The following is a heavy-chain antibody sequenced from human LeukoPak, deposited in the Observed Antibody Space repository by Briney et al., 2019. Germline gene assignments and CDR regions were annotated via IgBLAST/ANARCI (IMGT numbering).Heavy chain of an antibody. Sequence: AGGSLRLSCAASGLTVRSNYMSWVRQAPGKGLEWVSIIYSGGSTYYADSVKGRFTISRDNSKNTLYFQMNSLRAEDTAVYYCARVPVWSGYLDAFDIWGQGTMVTVSS. CDR3: ARVPVWSGYLDAFDI. D-gene: IGHD3-3*01. CDR2: IYSGGST. J-gene: IGHJ3*02. CDR1: GLTVRSNY. V-gene: IGHV3-66*02.